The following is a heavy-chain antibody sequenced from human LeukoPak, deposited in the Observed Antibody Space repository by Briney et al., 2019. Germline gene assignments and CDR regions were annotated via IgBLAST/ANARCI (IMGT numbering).Heavy chain of an antibody. CDR2: IYYSGST. CDR1: GGSISSSSYY. D-gene: IGHD3-3*01. Sequence: SETLSLTCTVSGGSISSSSYYWGWIRQPPEKGLEWIGSIYYSGSTYYNPSLKSRVTISVDTSKNQFSLKLSSVTAADTAVYYCASRSLRFHFDYWGQGTLVTVSS. CDR3: ASRSLRFHFDY. V-gene: IGHV4-39*01. J-gene: IGHJ4*02.